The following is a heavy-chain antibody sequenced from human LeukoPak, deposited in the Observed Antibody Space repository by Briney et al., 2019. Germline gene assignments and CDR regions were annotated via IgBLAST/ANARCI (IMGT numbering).Heavy chain of an antibody. CDR2: ISGGGGVT. J-gene: IGHJ4*02. V-gene: IGHV3-48*02. CDR1: DFTFRTYS. Sequence: GGSLRLSCGASDFTFRTYSMIWARQTPGTGLEWISYISGGGGVTHYAESVKGRFSISRDNAKNSLFLQMNRLRDEDTAVYYCARVGVGDWGSVWDHWGQGALVIVS. D-gene: IGHD3-16*01. CDR3: ARVGVGDWGSVWDH.